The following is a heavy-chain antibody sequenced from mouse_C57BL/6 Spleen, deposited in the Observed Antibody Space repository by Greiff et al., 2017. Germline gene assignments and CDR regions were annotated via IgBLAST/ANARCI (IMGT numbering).Heavy chain of an antibody. V-gene: IGHV6-3*01. CDR1: GFTFSNYW. J-gene: IGHJ2*01. D-gene: IGHD1-1*01. CDR2: IRLKSDNYAT. Sequence: DVQLVESGGGLVQPGGSMKLSCVASGFTFSNYWMNWVRQSPEKGLEWVAQIRLKSDNYATHYAESVKGRFTISRDDSKSSVYLQMNNLRAEDTGIYYCTPTTVVATRSFDYWGQGTTLTVSS. CDR3: TPTTVVATRSFDY.